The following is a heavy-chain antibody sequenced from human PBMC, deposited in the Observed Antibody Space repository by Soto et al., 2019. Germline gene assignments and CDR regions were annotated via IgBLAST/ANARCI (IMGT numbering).Heavy chain of an antibody. V-gene: IGHV1-58*01. Sequence: SVKVSCKASGFTFTSSAVQWVRQARGQRLEWIGWIVVGSGNTNYAQKFQERVTITRDMSTSTAYMELSSLRSEDTAVYYCAAMKVVVAATRLHYYGMDVWGQGTTVTVS. CDR2: IVVGSGNT. CDR1: GFTFTSSA. D-gene: IGHD2-15*01. CDR3: AAMKVVVAATRLHYYGMDV. J-gene: IGHJ6*02.